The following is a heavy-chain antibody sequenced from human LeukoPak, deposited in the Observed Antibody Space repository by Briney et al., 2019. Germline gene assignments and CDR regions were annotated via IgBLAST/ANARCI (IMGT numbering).Heavy chain of an antibody. CDR3: ATQPCDSGSCYLGH. Sequence: GGSLRLSCAASGFTFGRYAMHWVRQAPGKGLEWVAVIAYDGRNKFYADSLKGRFSISRDNSMNTLYLQMSTLRTEDTAVYYCATQPCDSGSCYLGHWGQGTVVTLSS. J-gene: IGHJ4*02. V-gene: IGHV3-30-3*01. CDR2: IAYDGRNK. CDR1: GFTFGRYA. D-gene: IGHD2-15*01.